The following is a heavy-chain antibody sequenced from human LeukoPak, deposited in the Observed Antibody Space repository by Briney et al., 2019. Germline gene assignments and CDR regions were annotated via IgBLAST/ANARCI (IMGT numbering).Heavy chain of an antibody. CDR3: ARRTAGAKDL. Sequence: PGGSLRLSCAASGFIFSDSVMRWVRQAPGKGLEWVAAISSTGYTDNADSLKGRFSISRDNSKDTLYLQMNSLRVDDTAVYYCARRTAGAKDLWGKGTTVTVSA. D-gene: IGHD6-19*01. V-gene: IGHV3-23*05. CDR2: ISSTGYT. CDR1: GFIFSDSV. J-gene: IGHJ6*04.